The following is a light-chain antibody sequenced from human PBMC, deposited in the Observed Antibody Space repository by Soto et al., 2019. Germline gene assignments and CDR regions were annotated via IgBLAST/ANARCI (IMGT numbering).Light chain of an antibody. CDR1: QSVSTY. J-gene: IGKJ5*01. CDR2: GAS. Sequence: EIVLTQSPSTLSLPPGERATLSCRASQSVSTYLAWYQQKPGQAPRLLFYGASTRATGLPARFSGTGSGTEFTLTINSLQAEDSAVYYCQQYYNWPRTFGQGTRLEIK. V-gene: IGKV3-15*01. CDR3: QQYYNWPRT.